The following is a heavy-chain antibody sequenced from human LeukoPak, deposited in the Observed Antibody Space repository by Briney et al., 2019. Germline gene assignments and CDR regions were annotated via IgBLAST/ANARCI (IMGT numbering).Heavy chain of an antibody. CDR1: GFSFSTYA. D-gene: IGHD1-1*01. CDR2: SRGGGET. Sequence: GGSLRLSCAVSGFSFSTYAMSWVRLAPARGPEGVSSSRGGGETFYADSVKGRFTLSRDDSRNTVYLQMNNLRVDDTAIYYCAKANWVSNADAVWWGQGTQVTVSS. J-gene: IGHJ4*02. CDR3: AKANWVSNADAVW. V-gene: IGHV3-23*01.